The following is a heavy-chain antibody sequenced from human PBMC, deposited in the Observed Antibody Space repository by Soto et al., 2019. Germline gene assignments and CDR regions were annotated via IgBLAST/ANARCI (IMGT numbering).Heavy chain of an antibody. Sequence: GGSLRLSCAASGFTFSSYAMSWVRQAPGKGLEWVSAISGSGGSTYYADSVKGRFTISRDNSKNTLYLQMNSLRAEDTAVYYCAKYFFMVRGIVIDYYYGMDVWGQGTTVTVSS. V-gene: IGHV3-23*01. CDR1: GFTFSSYA. J-gene: IGHJ6*02. D-gene: IGHD3-10*01. CDR3: AKYFFMVRGIVIDYYYGMDV. CDR2: ISGSGGST.